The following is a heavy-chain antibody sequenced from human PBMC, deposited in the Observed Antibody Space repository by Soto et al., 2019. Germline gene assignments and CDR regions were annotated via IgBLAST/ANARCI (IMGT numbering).Heavy chain of an antibody. CDR2: IYYSGST. Sequence: SETLSLTCTVSGGSISSYYWSWIRQPPGKGLEWIGYIYYSGSTNYNPSLKSRVTISVDTSKNQFSLKLSSVTAADTAVYYCARERITMQFDPWGEGTLVTRSS. J-gene: IGHJ5*02. D-gene: IGHD3-10*01. CDR3: ARERITMQFDP. V-gene: IGHV4-59*12. CDR1: GGSISSYY.